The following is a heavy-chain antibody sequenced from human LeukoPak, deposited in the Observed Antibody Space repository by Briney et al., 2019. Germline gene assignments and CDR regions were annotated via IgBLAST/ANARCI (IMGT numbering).Heavy chain of an antibody. CDR1: GGSFSGYY. Sequence: PSETLSLTCAVYGGSFSGYYWSWIRQPPGKGLEWIGEINHSGSTYYNPSLKSRVTISVDTSKNQFSLKLTSVTAADTAVYYCARVEKKSSSWYGQGLNWFAPWGQGTLVTVSS. D-gene: IGHD6-13*01. CDR3: ARVEKKSSSWYGQGLNWFAP. V-gene: IGHV4-34*01. J-gene: IGHJ5*02. CDR2: INHSGST.